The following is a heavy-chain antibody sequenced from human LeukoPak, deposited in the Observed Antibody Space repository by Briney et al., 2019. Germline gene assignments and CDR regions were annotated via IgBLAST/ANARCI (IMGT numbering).Heavy chain of an antibody. CDR1: GGSISSGGYS. J-gene: IGHJ5*02. CDR2: IYHSGST. Sequence: PSQTLSLTCAVSGGSISSGGYSWSWIRQPPGKGLEWIGYIYHSGSTYYNPSLKSRVTISVDRSKNQFSLKLSSVTAADMAVYYCARGEGSGSYSPWGQGTLVTVSS. D-gene: IGHD3-10*01. CDR3: ARGEGSGSYSP. V-gene: IGHV4-30-2*01.